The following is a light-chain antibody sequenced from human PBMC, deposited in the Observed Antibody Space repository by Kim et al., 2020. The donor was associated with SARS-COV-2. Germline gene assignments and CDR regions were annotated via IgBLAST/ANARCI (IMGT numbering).Light chain of an antibody. V-gene: IGKV1-33*01. J-gene: IGKJ3*01. CDR1: QDLSNY. CDR3: QQYDNLTVT. CDR2: DAS. Sequence: AYVGDRLTMSRQTSQDLSNYLNWDHQKQGKAPQVLFYDASNLATGVPSRFSGSGSVTDFNFTNSSLQPQAIATYDCQQYDNLTVTYGPGTKVDI.